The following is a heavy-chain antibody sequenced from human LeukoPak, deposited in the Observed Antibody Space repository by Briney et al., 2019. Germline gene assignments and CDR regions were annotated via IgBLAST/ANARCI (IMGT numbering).Heavy chain of an antibody. D-gene: IGHD2-8*01. J-gene: IGHJ5*02. V-gene: IGHV1-69*06. CDR1: GGTFSSYA. CDR3: ARAFRMYALHNWFDP. Sequence: ASAKVSCKASGGTFSSYAISWVRQAPGQGLEWMGGIIPIFGTANYAQKFQGRVTITADKSTSTAYMELSSLRSEDTAVYYCARAFRMYALHNWFDPWGQGTLVTVSS. CDR2: IIPIFGTA.